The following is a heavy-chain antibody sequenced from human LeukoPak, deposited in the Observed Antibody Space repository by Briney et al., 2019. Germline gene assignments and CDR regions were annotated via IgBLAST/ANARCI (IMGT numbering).Heavy chain of an antibody. CDR1: GGSISSYY. CDR2: IYYSGST. CDR3: AGTYSYGYYYYMGV. V-gene: IGHV4-59*01. Sequence: SETLSLTCTVSGGSISSYYWSWIRQPPGKGLEWIGYIYYSGSTIYNPSLKSRVTISVDTSKNQFSLKLNSVTAADTAVYYCAGTYSYGYYYYMGVWGKGTTVTVSS. D-gene: IGHD5-18*01. J-gene: IGHJ6*03.